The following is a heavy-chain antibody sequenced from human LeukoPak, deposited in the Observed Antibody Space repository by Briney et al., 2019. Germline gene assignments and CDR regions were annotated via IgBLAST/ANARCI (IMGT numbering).Heavy chain of an antibody. CDR3: ATRNSGSYSI. CDR1: GGSFSGYY. J-gene: IGHJ3*02. V-gene: IGHV4-34*01. D-gene: IGHD1-26*01. Sequence: PSETLSLTCAVYGGSFSGYYWSWIRQPPGKGLEWIGETNHSGSTNYNPSLKSRVTISVDTSKNQFSLKLSSVTAADTAVYYCATRNSGSYSIWGQGTVVTVSS. CDR2: TNHSGST.